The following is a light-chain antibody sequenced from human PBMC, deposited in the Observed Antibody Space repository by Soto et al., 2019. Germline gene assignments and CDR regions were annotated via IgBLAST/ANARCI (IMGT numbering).Light chain of an antibody. V-gene: IGKV1-27*01. CDR3: QKYNSAPWT. CDR1: QVIDNY. Sequence: DIQMTQSPSSLSASVGVRVTITCRASQVIDNYLAWYQQQPGKVPRLLIYAGSVLQAGVPPRFTGSGSGTDFTLTISSLQPEEVATYFCQKYNSAPWTFGQGTKVEIK. J-gene: IGKJ1*01. CDR2: AGS.